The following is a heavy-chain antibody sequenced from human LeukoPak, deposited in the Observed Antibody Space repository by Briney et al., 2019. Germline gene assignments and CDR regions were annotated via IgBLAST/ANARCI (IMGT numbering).Heavy chain of an antibody. Sequence: SQTLSLTCAISGDSISSNSAGWNWIRQSPSRGLEWLGRTYYRSKWYNDYAVSVKSRITINPDTSKNQFSLQLNSVTPEDTAVYYCARAPPVDSSGWAYYYYYGMDVWGQGTTVTVSS. J-gene: IGHJ6*02. CDR1: GDSISSNSAG. CDR3: ARAPPVDSSGWAYYYYYGMDV. D-gene: IGHD6-19*01. CDR2: TYYRSKWYN. V-gene: IGHV6-1*01.